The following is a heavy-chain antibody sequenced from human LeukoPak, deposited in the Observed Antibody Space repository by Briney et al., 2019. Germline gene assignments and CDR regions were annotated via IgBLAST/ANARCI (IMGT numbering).Heavy chain of an antibody. V-gene: IGHV3-23*01. CDR1: GFSFSSFS. D-gene: IGHD2-21*01. CDR2: ISGSGT. Sequence: GGSLRLSCVGTGFSFSSFSMNWVRQAPGKGLEWVATISGSGTYYLDSVKGRFTISRDDFRSTVYLQMNSLRADDTALYYCAKIPGDSFFDVWGQGTLVTVSS. CDR3: AKIPGDSFFDV. J-gene: IGHJ4*02.